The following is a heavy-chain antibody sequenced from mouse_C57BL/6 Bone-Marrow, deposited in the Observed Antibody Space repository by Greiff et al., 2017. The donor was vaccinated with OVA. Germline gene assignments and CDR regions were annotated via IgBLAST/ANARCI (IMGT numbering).Heavy chain of an antibody. Sequence: EVKLQQSGPVLVKPGASVKMSCKASGYTFTDYYMNWVKQSHGKSLEWIGVINPYNGGTSYNQKFKGKATLTVDKSSSTAYMELNSLTSEDSAVYYCARIYYYGSSYSYYFDYWGQGTTLTVSS. CDR3: ARIYYYGSSYSYYFDY. J-gene: IGHJ2*01. CDR2: INPYNGGT. D-gene: IGHD1-1*01. CDR1: GYTFTDYY. V-gene: IGHV1-19*01.